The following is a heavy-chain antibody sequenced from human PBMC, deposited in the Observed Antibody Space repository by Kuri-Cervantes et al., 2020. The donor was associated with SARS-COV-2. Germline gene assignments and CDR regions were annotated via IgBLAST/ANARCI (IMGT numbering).Heavy chain of an antibody. D-gene: IGHD3-22*01. V-gene: IGHV3-15*07. CDR1: GFTFSNAW. CDR3: ARATPYYYDSSGYKGYFDY. J-gene: IGHJ4*02. Sequence: GESLKISCAASGFTFSNAWMNWVRQAPGKGLEWVGRIKSKTDGGTTDYAAPVKGRFTISRDDSKNTLYLQMNSLRAEDTAVYYCARATPYYYDSSGYKGYFDYWGQGTLVTVSS. CDR2: IKSKTDGGTT.